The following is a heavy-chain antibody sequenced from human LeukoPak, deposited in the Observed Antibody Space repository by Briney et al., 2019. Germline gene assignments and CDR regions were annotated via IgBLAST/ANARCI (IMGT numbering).Heavy chain of an antibody. CDR2: IGTAGDT. V-gene: IGHV3-13*01. CDR1: GFTFSSYD. CDR3: ARGRRRVLRYFDWLGYFDY. Sequence: GSLRLSCAASGFTFSSYDMHWVRQATGKGLEWVSAIGTAGDTYHPGSVKGRFTISRENAKNSLYLQMNSLRAEDTAVYYCARGRRRVLRYFDWLGYFDYWGQGTLVTVSS. J-gene: IGHJ4*02. D-gene: IGHD3-9*01.